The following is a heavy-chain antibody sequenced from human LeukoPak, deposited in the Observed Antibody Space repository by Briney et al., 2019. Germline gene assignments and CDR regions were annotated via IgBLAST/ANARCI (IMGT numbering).Heavy chain of an antibody. D-gene: IGHD3-22*01. CDR2: VCWNSGSI. V-gene: IGHV3-9*01. CDR1: GFTLDDYA. J-gene: IGHJ4*02. Sequence: GGCLRLSCAPSGFTLDDYAMHWVRQAPGKGLEWVSGVCWNSGSIGYADSVKGRFTISRDNAKNSLYLQMNSLRAEDTALYYCAKVPYYYDTSGPLGDYFDYWGQGTLVTVSS. CDR3: AKVPYYYDTSGPLGDYFDY.